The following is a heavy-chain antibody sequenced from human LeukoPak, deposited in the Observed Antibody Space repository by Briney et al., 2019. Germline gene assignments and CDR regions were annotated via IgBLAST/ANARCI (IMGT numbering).Heavy chain of an antibody. CDR3: ARYCSSTSCSHYYYMDV. CDR1: GYTFTSYG. V-gene: IGHV1-18*01. D-gene: IGHD2-2*01. Sequence: GASVKVSCKASGYTFTSYGISWVRQAPGQGLEWMGWISAYNGNTNYAQKLQGRVTMTTDTSTSTAYMELRSLRSDDTAVYYCARYCSSTSCSHYYYMDVWGKGTTVTVSS. J-gene: IGHJ6*03. CDR2: ISAYNGNT.